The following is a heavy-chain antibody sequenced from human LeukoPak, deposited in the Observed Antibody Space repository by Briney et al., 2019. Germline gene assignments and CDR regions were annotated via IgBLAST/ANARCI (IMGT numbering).Heavy chain of an antibody. CDR1: GYTFTNYT. Sequence: ASVNVSCKASGYTFTNYTIHWVRQAPGQRLEWMGWINAGNGNTKYSQHFQGRVTITRDTSASTAYMELSSLRSEDTAVYYCARANDFWSGYYYGMDVWGQGTTVTVSS. CDR2: INAGNGNT. J-gene: IGHJ6*02. D-gene: IGHD3-3*01. CDR3: ARANDFWSGYYYGMDV. V-gene: IGHV1-3*01.